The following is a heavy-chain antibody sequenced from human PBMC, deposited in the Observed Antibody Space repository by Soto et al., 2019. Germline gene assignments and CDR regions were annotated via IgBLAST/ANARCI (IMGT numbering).Heavy chain of an antibody. V-gene: IGHV3-30*18. D-gene: IGHD3-10*01. J-gene: IGHJ4*02. CDR2: ISYDGSNK. Sequence: QVQLVESGGGVVQPGRSLRLSCAASGFTFSSYGMHWVRQAPGKGLEWVAVISYDGSNKYYADSVKGRFTISRDNSKNTLYLQMNSLRAEDTAVYYCEKTGGSGSYYMYYFDYWGQGTLVTVSS. CDR1: GFTFSSYG. CDR3: EKTGGSGSYYMYYFDY.